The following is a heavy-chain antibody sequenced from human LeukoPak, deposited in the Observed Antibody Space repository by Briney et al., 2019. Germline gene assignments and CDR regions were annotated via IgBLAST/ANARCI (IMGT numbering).Heavy chain of an antibody. J-gene: IGHJ4*02. D-gene: IGHD6-19*01. V-gene: IGHV1-2*06. CDR1: GYTFTGYY. CDR3: ARDYSSGWPNFDY. CDR2: INPSSGGT. Sequence: ASVKVSCKVSGYTFTGYYLHWVRQAPGQGLEWMGRINPSSGGTNYAQKFQGRVTMTTDTSTSTAYMELRSLRSDDTAVYYCARDYSSGWPNFDYWGQGTLVTVSS.